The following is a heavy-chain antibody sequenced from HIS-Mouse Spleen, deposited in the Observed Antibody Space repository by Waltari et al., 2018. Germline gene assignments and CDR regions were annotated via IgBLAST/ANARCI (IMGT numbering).Heavy chain of an antibody. CDR2: IRSKAYGGTT. V-gene: IGHV3-49*05. D-gene: IGHD6-19*01. Sequence: EVQLVESGGGLVKPGRSLRLSCTASGFTFGDYAMSWFRQAPGKGLEWVGFIRSKAYGGTTEYAASVKGRFTISRDDSKSIAYLQMNSLKTEDTAVYYCTRAIAVALVGYFQHWGQGTLVTVSS. CDR1: GFTFGDYA. CDR3: TRAIAVALVGYFQH. J-gene: IGHJ1*01.